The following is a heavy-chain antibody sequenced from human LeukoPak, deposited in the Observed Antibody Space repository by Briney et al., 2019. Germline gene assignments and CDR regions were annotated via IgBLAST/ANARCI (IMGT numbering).Heavy chain of an antibody. CDR3: AGVVDHDYSDYYLDY. J-gene: IGHJ4*02. CDR2: MNPKSGDT. D-gene: IGHD4-11*01. V-gene: IGHV1-8*02. CDR1: GYTFTAYY. Sequence: ASVKVSCKTSGYTFTAYYIHWVRQAPGQGLEWVGWMNPKSGDTGYAQNFQGRVSMTRSTSITTAYMELSSLRSEDTAVYYCAGVVDHDYSDYYLDYWGQGTLVTVSS.